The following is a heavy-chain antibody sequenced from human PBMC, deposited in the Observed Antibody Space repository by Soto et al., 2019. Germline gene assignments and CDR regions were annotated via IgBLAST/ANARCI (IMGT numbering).Heavy chain of an antibody. J-gene: IGHJ6*02. D-gene: IGHD1-26*01. V-gene: IGHV2-5*02. CDR1: GFSLSTSGVG. Sequence: SGPALVNPTQTLTLTCTFSGFSLSTSGVGVGWIRQPPGKALEWLALIYWDDDKRYSPSLKSRLTITKDTSKNQVVLTMTNMDPVDTATYYCANRRSGSYYYYYGMDVWGQGTTVTVSS. CDR3: ANRRSGSYYYYYGMDV. CDR2: IYWDDDK.